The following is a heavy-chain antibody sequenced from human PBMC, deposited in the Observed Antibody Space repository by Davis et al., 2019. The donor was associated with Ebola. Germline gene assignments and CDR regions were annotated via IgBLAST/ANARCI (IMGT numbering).Heavy chain of an antibody. J-gene: IGHJ5*02. V-gene: IGHV4-34*01. Sequence: MPSETLSLTCAVYGGSFSGYYWTWIRQPPGKGLEWIGEIHHIGGTNYNPSLKSRVTMSVDTSKNQFSLRLNSVTAADTAVYYCARRPARWENWFDPWGQGALVTVSS. CDR3: ARRPARWENWFDP. D-gene: IGHD2-2*01. CDR2: IHHIGGT. CDR1: GGSFSGYY.